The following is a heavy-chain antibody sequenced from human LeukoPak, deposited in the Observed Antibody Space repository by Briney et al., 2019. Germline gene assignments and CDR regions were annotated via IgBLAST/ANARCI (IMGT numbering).Heavy chain of an antibody. CDR2: ITDDATT. D-gene: IGHD1-26*01. CDR3: VRDRVGPDY. CDR1: GFTFSSAW. Sequence: GGSLRLSCAASGFTFSSAWMHWVRHAPGTGLVWASRITDDATTTYADSVKGRFTISRDNAKNILYLQMNSLRAEDTAVYYCVRDRVGPDYWGQGTLVTVSS. V-gene: IGHV3-74*03. J-gene: IGHJ4*02.